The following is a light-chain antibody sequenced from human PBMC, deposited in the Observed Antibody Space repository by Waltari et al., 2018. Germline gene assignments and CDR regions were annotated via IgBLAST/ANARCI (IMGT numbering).Light chain of an antibody. CDR2: AAS. V-gene: IGKV1-39*01. CDR1: QSIRSY. J-gene: IGKJ1*01. Sequence: DIQMTQSASSRSASVGDRVTITCRASQSIRSYLNWYQQKPGKAPKLLIYAASSLQSGVPSRFSGSGSGTDFTLTISSLQPEDFATYYCQQSYSTPRTFGQGTKVEIK. CDR3: QQSYSTPRT.